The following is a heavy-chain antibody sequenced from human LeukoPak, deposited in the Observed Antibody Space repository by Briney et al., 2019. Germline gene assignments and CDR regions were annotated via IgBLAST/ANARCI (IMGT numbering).Heavy chain of an antibody. D-gene: IGHD3-10*01. CDR3: AKEVGGSGSLYYYYYYMDV. Sequence: GASVKVSCKAFGYTFTGYYMHWVRQAPGQGLEWMGWINPNSGGTNYAQKFQGRVTMTRDTSISTAYMELSRLRSDDTAVYYCAKEVGGSGSLYYYYYYMDVWGKGTTVTVSS. J-gene: IGHJ6*03. V-gene: IGHV1-2*02. CDR2: INPNSGGT. CDR1: GYTFTGYY.